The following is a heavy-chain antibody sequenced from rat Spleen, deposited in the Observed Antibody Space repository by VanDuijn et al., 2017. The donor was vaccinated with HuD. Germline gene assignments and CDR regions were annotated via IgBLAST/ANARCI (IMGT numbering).Heavy chain of an antibody. V-gene: IGHV2-13*01. CDR3: ARDWATTMGGVMDA. CDR1: GFSLRNSG. Sequence: QVQLKESGPGLVQPSQTLSLTCTVSGFSLRNSGVIWVRQPPGKGLEWMGVIWGNGNTNYNSVLKSRLSISRDTSKSQVYLKMSSLQTEDTATYYCARDWATTMGGVMDAWGQGASVTVSS. CDR2: IWGNGNT. D-gene: IGHD1-12*02. J-gene: IGHJ4*01.